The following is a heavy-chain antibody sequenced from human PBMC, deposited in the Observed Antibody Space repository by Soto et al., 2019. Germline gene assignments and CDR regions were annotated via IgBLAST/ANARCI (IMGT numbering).Heavy chain of an antibody. CDR2: IIPIFGTA. Sequence: SVKVSCKASGGTFSSYAISWVRQAPGQGLEWMGGIIPIFGTANYAQKFQGRVTITANESTSTAYMELSSLRSEDTAVYYCASSVVDTAMAPYYYYYGMDVWGQGTTVTVSS. CDR3: ASSVVDTAMAPYYYYYGMDV. D-gene: IGHD5-18*01. CDR1: GGTFSSYA. J-gene: IGHJ6*02. V-gene: IGHV1-69*13.